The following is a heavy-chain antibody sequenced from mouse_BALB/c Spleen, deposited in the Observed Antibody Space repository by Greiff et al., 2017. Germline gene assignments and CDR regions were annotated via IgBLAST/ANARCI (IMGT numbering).Heavy chain of an antibody. D-gene: IGHD2-4*01. CDR1: GYTFTSYV. CDR2: INPYNDGT. V-gene: IGHV1-14*01. J-gene: IGHJ3*01. CDR3: ARSTMITTGGFAY. Sequence: VQLQQSGPELVKPGASVKMSCTASGYTFTSYVMHWVKQKPGQGLEWIGYINPYNDGTKYNEKFKGKATLTSDKSSSTAYMELSSLTSEDSAVDYCARSTMITTGGFAYWGQGTLVTVSA.